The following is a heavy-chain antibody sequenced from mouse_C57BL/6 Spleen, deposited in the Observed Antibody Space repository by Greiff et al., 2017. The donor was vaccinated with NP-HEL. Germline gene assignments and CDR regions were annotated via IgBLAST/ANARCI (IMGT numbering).Heavy chain of an antibody. Sequence: VKVVESGAELMKPGASVKLSCKATGYTFTGYWIEWVKQRPGHGLEWIGEILPGSGSTNYNEKFKGKATFTADTSSNTAYMQLSSLTTEDSAIYYCAKTAQATGNYFDYWGQGTTLTVSS. V-gene: IGHV1-9*01. D-gene: IGHD3-2*02. CDR3: AKTAQATGNYFDY. J-gene: IGHJ2*01. CDR1: GYTFTGYW. CDR2: ILPGSGST.